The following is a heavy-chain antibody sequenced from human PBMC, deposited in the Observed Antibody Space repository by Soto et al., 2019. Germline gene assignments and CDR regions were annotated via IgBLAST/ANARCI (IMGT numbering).Heavy chain of an antibody. CDR2: INPSGGTT. J-gene: IGHJ5*02. CDR3: ASSGGGSGYYHNWFDP. D-gene: IGHD3-3*01. Sequence: ASVKVSCKASGYAFTRYNVHWVRQAPGQGLEWMAIINPSGGTTYYVQKFEGRVTISVDTSKNQFSLKLSSVTAADTAVYYCASSGGGSGYYHNWFDPWGQGTLVTVSS. V-gene: IGHV1-46*01. CDR1: GYAFTRYN.